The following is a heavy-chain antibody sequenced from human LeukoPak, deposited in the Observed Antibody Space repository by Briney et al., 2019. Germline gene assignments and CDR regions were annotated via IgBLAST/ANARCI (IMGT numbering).Heavy chain of an antibody. CDR1: GFTVSSNY. J-gene: IGHJ4*02. CDR3: ARGRVDTAMVRHFDY. V-gene: IGHV3-66*02. D-gene: IGHD5-18*01. CDR2: IYSGGST. Sequence: GGSLRLSCAASGFTVSSNYMSWVRQAPGKGLEWVSVIYSGGSTYYADSVKGRLTISRDNSKNTLYLQMNSLRAEDTAVYYCARGRVDTAMVRHFDYWGQGTLVTVSS.